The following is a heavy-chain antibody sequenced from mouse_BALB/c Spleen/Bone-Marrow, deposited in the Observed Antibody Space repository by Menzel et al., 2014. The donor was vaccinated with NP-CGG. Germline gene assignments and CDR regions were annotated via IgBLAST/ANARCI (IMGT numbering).Heavy chain of an antibody. D-gene: IGHD1-1*01. Sequence: EVKLMESGPELVKPGASVEVSCKASGYAFTSYNMYWVKQSHGKSLEWIGHIDPYNGGTSYNQKFKGKATLTVDKSSSTAYMHLNSLTSEDSAVYYCAGEDYGSGFAYWGQGTLVTVSA. CDR1: GYAFTSYN. CDR3: AGEDYGSGFAY. V-gene: IGHV1S135*01. J-gene: IGHJ3*01. CDR2: IDPYNGGT.